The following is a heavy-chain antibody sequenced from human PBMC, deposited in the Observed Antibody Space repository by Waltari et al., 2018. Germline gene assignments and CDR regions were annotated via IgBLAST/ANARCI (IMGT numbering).Heavy chain of an antibody. V-gene: IGHV4-34*01. Sequence: QVQLQQWGAGLLKPSETLSLTCVVYGGSFTGYQWSWIRQSPGKGPQWVGRIDHSGTTDYNPSLGGRVTISMDRSNNHLSLKLISVSAADTAVYYCTRGVRGYYSFYYMDVWDKGTMVTVSS. CDR3: TRGVRGYYSFYYMDV. CDR1: GGSFTGYQ. D-gene: IGHD3-3*01. CDR2: IDHSGTT. J-gene: IGHJ6*03.